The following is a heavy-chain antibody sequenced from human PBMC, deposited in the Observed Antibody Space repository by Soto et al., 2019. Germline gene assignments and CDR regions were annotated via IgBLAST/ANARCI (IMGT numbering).Heavy chain of an antibody. D-gene: IGHD6-13*01. CDR1: GFTFSSYG. V-gene: IGHV3-30-3*01. CDR3: ARDSPNLIAAAGTGYYFDY. CDR2: ISYDGSNK. Sequence: GGSLRLSCAASGFTFSSYGMHWVRQAPGKGLEWVAVISYDGSNKYYADSVKGRFTISRDNSKNTLYLQMNSLRAEDTAVYYCARDSPNLIAAAGTGYYFDYWGQGTLVTVSS. J-gene: IGHJ4*02.